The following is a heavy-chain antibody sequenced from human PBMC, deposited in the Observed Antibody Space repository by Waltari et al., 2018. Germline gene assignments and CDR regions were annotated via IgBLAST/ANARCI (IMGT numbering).Heavy chain of an antibody. CDR3: ARGMYGTTSYMIDY. CDR2: VDYTGST. J-gene: IGHJ4*02. V-gene: IGHV4-59*01. CDR1: TGSIFTYY. D-gene: IGHD2-8*01. Sequence: QVQLRESGPGLVKPSETVSLTCSVSTGSIFTYYWSWIRQPPGKGLEWIGYVDYTGSTNYNPSLRIRVTISVDTPNNQFSLKVTSVTAADTALYYCARGMYGTTSYMIDYWGQGTLLTVSS.